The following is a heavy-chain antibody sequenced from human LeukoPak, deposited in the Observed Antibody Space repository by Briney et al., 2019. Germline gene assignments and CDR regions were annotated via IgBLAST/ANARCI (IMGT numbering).Heavy chain of an antibody. Sequence: GASVKVSCKASVYSFTGYYMHWVRQAPGQGLEWMGWINPNSGGTNYAQKFQGRVTMTRDTSISTAYMELSSLRSDDTAVYYCARDGVGAKTTYDYWGQGTLVTVSS. J-gene: IGHJ4*02. CDR1: VYSFTGYY. CDR2: INPNSGGT. V-gene: IGHV1-2*02. D-gene: IGHD1-26*01. CDR3: ARDGVGAKTTYDY.